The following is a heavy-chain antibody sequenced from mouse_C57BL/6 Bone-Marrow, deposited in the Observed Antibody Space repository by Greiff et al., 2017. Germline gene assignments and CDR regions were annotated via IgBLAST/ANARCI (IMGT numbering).Heavy chain of an antibody. CDR3: ASHYYGSFYYAMDY. V-gene: IGHV1-36*01. D-gene: IGHD1-1*01. Sequence: VQLKQSGPVLVKPGPSVKISCKASGFTFTDYYMHWVKQSHGKSLEWIGLVYPYNGGTSYNQKFKGKATLTVDTSSSTAYMELNSLTSEDSAVYYLASHYYGSFYYAMDYWGQGTSVTVSS. CDR2: VYPYNGGT. CDR1: GFTFTDYY. J-gene: IGHJ4*01.